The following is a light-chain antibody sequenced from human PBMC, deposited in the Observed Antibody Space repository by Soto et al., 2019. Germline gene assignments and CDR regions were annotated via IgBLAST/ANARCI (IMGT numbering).Light chain of an antibody. Sequence: EIVMTQSPATLSVSPGGRATLSCRASQSVSSNLAWFQQKPGQAPRLLIYGASTRATGIPARFSGSGSGTEFTLTISSLQSEDFAVYYCQQYNNWTLTFGGGTKV. CDR1: QSVSSN. J-gene: IGKJ4*01. CDR3: QQYNNWTLT. CDR2: GAS. V-gene: IGKV3-15*01.